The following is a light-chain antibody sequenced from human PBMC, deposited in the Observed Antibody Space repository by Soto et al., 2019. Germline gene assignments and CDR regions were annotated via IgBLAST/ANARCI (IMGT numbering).Light chain of an antibody. CDR1: QSVSSY. CDR2: DAS. V-gene: IGKV3-11*01. J-gene: IGKJ3*01. Sequence: ESVLTQSPGALSLSPGERATLSCRASQSVSSYLAWYQQKPGQAPRLLIYDASNRATGIPARFSGSGSGTDFTLTISSLEPEDFAVYYCQQRSNWPGTFGPGTKVDIK. CDR3: QQRSNWPGT.